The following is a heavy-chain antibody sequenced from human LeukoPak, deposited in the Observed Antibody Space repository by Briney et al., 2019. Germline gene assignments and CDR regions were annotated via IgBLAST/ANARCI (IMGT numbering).Heavy chain of an antibody. V-gene: IGHV1-8*02. J-gene: IGHJ4*02. Sequence: ASVKVSCKASGYTFINYDINWVRQVTGQGLEWMGWMNPKSGNTYYAQNFQGRLTMTSDTSITTAYMDLSSLRSEDTAVYYCRGWAEMAKIGLDYWGQGTLVTVSS. CDR3: RGWAEMAKIGLDY. D-gene: IGHD5-24*01. CDR1: GYTFINYD. CDR2: MNPKSGNT.